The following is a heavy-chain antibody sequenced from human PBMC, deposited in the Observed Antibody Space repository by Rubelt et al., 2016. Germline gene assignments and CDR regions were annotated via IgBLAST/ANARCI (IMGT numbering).Heavy chain of an antibody. D-gene: IGHD3-10*01. J-gene: IGHJ4*02. Sequence: QVQLVQSGAEVKKPGASVKVSCKASGYTFTSYDINWVRQATGQGLEWMGWMNPNSGNTGYAQKFQGRVSMTRNTSISTAYMELSSLGSEDTAVHYCAGVRTMVRGVRDYYFDYWGQGTLVTVSS. CDR1: GYTFTSYD. V-gene: IGHV1-8*01. CDR2: MNPNSGNT. CDR3: AGVRTMVRGVRDYYFDY.